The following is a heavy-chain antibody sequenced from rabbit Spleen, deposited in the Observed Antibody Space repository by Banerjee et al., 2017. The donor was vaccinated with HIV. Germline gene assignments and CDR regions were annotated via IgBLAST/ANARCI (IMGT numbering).Heavy chain of an antibody. CDR1: GFTLSSYY. D-gene: IGHD8-1*01. V-gene: IGHV1S7*01. J-gene: IGHJ4*01. CDR3: ARDGAGGSYFAL. CDR2: IDPVFGIT. Sequence: HLKESGGGLVQPGGSLKLSCTASGFTLSSYYMNWVRQAPGKGLEWIGYIDPVFGITYYANWVNGRFSISRENAQNTVFLQMTSLTAADTATYFCARDGAGGSYFALWGQGTLGHRL.